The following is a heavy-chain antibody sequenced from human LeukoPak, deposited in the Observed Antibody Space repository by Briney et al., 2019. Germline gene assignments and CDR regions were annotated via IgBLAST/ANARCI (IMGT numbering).Heavy chain of an antibody. J-gene: IGHJ5*02. V-gene: IGHV4-59*02. Sequence: SETLSLTCTVSGASVRTHYWSWIRQSPGKGLEWIADTRYSGSTNYNPSLKSRVTISLDTSRNQFSLRLDSVTAADTAVYYCARRYCSSTSCSNGNWFDPWGQGTLVTVSS. CDR2: TRYSGST. D-gene: IGHD2-2*01. CDR3: ARRYCSSTSCSNGNWFDP. CDR1: GASVRTHY.